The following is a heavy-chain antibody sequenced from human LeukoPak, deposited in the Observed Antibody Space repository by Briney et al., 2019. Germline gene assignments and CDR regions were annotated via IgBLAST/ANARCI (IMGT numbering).Heavy chain of an antibody. Sequence: GGSLRLSCAASGFTFSSYAMHWVRQAPGKGLEWVAVISYDGSNKYYADSVKGRFTIPRDNSKNTLYLQMNSLRAEDTAVYYCARGGYDSSGYGRYWGQGTLVTVSS. D-gene: IGHD3-22*01. CDR3: ARGGYDSSGYGRY. CDR1: GFTFSSYA. V-gene: IGHV3-30-3*01. J-gene: IGHJ4*02. CDR2: ISYDGSNK.